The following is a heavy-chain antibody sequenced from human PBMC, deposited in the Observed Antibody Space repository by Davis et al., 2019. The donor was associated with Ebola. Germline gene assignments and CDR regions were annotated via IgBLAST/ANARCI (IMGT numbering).Heavy chain of an antibody. CDR1: GFTFDDYA. CDR3: AKDASGYDFWNGGMDV. J-gene: IGHJ6*02. V-gene: IGHV3-9*01. Sequence: PGGSLRLSCAASGFTFDDYAMHWVRQAPGKGLEWVSGISWNSGSIGYADSVKGRFTISRDNAKNSLYLQMNSLRAEDTALYYCAKDASGYDFWNGGMDVWGQGTTVTVSS. D-gene: IGHD3-3*01. CDR2: ISWNSGSI.